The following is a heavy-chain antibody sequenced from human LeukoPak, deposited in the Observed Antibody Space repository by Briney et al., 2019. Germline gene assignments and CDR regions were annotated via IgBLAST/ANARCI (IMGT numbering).Heavy chain of an antibody. Sequence: PGGSLRLSCTVSGFTVSSNSMSWVRQAPGKGLEWVSFIYSDNTHYSDSVKGRFTISRDNSKNTLYLQMNSLRAEDTAVYYCARGPYGSGSWPNGFDIWGQETMVTVSS. CDR1: GFTVSSNS. D-gene: IGHD3-10*01. J-gene: IGHJ3*02. CDR3: ARGPYGSGSWPNGFDI. V-gene: IGHV3-53*01. CDR2: IYSDNT.